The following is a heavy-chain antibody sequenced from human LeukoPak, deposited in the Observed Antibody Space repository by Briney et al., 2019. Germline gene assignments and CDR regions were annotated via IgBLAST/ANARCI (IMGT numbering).Heavy chain of an antibody. CDR2: ISSSSSTI. D-gene: IGHD2-15*01. CDR3: AGRSGPDDY. Sequence: PGGSLRLSCATSGFTFSTYSMNWVRQAPGKGLEWVSYISSSSSTIYYADSVKGRFTISRDNAKNSLYLQMNSLRVEDTAVYYCAGRSGPDDYWGQGTLVTVSS. V-gene: IGHV3-48*01. CDR1: GFTFSTYS. J-gene: IGHJ4*02.